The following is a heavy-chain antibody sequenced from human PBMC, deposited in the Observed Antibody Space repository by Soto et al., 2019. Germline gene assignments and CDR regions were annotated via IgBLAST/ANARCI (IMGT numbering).Heavy chain of an antibody. D-gene: IGHD3-3*01. CDR2: IYYSGST. CDR3: ARVTTLWSGYYTHDY. V-gene: IGHV4-59*01. Sequence: QVQLQESGPGLVKPSETLSLTCTVSGGSISSYYWSWIRQPPGKGLEWIGAIYYSGSTNYNPSLKSRVTISVDTSKNLFSVKLSSVTAADTAVYYCARVTTLWSGYYTHDYWGQGTLVTVSS. J-gene: IGHJ4*02. CDR1: GGSISSYY.